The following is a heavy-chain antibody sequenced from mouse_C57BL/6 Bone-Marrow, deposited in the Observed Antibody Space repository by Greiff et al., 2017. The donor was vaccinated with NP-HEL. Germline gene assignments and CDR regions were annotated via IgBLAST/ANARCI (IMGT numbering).Heavy chain of an antibody. CDR2: ISYSGST. D-gene: IGHD1-1*01. Sequence: EVKLVESGPGLAKPSQTLSLTCSVTGYSITSDYWNWIRKFPGNKLEYMGYISYSGSTYYNPSLKSRISITRDTSKNQYYLQLNSVTTEDTATYYCARSPIITTVVATPYWYFDVWGTGTTVTVSS. J-gene: IGHJ1*03. V-gene: IGHV3-8*01. CDR3: ARSPIITTVVATPYWYFDV. CDR1: GYSITSDY.